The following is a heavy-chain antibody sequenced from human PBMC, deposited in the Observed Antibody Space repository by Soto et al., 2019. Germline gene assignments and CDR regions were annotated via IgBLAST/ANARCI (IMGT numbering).Heavy chain of an antibody. CDR3: ARGVAFLDY. J-gene: IGHJ4*02. CDR2: IHAGNGNT. CDR1: GYTFTDYH. V-gene: IGHV1-3*01. Sequence: ASVKVSCKASGYTFTDYHIHWVRQAPGQGLEWMGWIHAGNGNTKYSQSFQGRVTISRDTSATTAYMELNSLRSEDTAVYYCARGVAFLDYWGQGTLVTVSS. D-gene: IGHD2-15*01.